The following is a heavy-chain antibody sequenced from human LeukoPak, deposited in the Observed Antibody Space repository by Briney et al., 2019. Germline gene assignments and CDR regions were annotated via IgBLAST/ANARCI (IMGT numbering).Heavy chain of an antibody. CDR2: TSGSGGST. V-gene: IGHV3-23*01. D-gene: IGHD6-19*01. Sequence: GGSLRLSCAASGFTFSSYAMSWVRQAPGKGLEWVSATSGSGGSTYYADSVKGRFTISRDNSKNTLYLQMNSLRAEDTAVYYCAKDRESSGWYRENYYGMDVWGQGTTVTVSS. CDR3: AKDRESSGWYRENYYGMDV. CDR1: GFTFSSYA. J-gene: IGHJ6*02.